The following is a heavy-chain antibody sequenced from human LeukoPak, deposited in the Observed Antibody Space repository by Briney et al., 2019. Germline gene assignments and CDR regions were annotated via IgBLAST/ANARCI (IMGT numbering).Heavy chain of an antibody. V-gene: IGHV3-23*01. CDR3: ARDSSFSANYYYYGMDV. D-gene: IGHD2/OR15-2a*01. J-gene: IGHJ6*02. CDR1: GFTFSSYA. Sequence: GGSLRLSCAASGFTFSSYAMSWVRQAPGKGLEWVSAISGSGGSTYYADSVKGRFTISRDNSKNTLYLQMNSLRAEDTAVYYCARDSSFSANYYYYGMDVWGQGTTVTVSS. CDR2: ISGSGGST.